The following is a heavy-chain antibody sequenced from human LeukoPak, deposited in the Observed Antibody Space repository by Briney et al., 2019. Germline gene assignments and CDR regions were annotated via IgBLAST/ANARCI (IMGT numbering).Heavy chain of an antibody. D-gene: IGHD3-22*01. CDR2: INTYNGNT. CDR3: ARTHPGYYDSSGYYVPGAFDI. Sequence: GASVKVSCKVSGYTLTELSMHWVRQAPGKGLEWMGWINTYNGNTNSAQRLQDRVTMTTDTSTSTAYMELRSLRSDDTAVYYCARTHPGYYDSSGYYVPGAFDIWGQGTKVTVSS. CDR1: GYTLTELS. J-gene: IGHJ3*02. V-gene: IGHV1-18*01.